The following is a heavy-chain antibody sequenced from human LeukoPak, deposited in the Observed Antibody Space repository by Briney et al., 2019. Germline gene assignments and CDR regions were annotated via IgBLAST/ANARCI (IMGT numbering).Heavy chain of an antibody. CDR2: INPSGGST. CDR3: ARDPLYGVVDY. D-gene: IGHD4-17*01. Sequence: ASVKVSCKTSGYTFTSYYIHWVRQAPGQGLEWMGIINPSGGSTSYAQKFQGRVTMTRDTSTSTVYMYLSSLRSEDMAVYYCARDPLYGVVDYWGQGTLVTVSS. CDR1: GYTFTSYY. V-gene: IGHV1-46*01. J-gene: IGHJ4*02.